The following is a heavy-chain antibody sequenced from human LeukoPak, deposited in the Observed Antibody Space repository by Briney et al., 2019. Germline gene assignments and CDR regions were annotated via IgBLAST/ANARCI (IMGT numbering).Heavy chain of an antibody. J-gene: IGHJ4*02. Sequence: GGSLRLSCAASGFTFSSSAMSWVRQAPGKGLEWVSAISNNGGYTYYADSVKGRFTISRDNAKNTLYLQMNSLRAEDTAVYYCARAKYYFDYWGQGTLVTVSS. CDR1: GFTFSSSA. CDR3: ARAKYYFDY. V-gene: IGHV3-23*01. CDR2: ISNNGGYT.